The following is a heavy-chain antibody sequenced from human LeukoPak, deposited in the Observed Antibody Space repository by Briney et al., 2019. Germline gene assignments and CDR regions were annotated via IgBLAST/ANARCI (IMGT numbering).Heavy chain of an antibody. J-gene: IGHJ4*02. CDR2: IDWDDDK. V-gene: IGHV2-70*11. CDR3: ARVASGSFYFDY. Sequence: SGPTLVNPTQTLTLTRTFSGFSLSTSGMSVGWIRQPPGKALEWLGRIDWDDDKYYNTSLKTRLTLSKDTSKNQVVLTMTNMDPLDTATYYCARVASGSFYFDYWGQGNLVTVSS. D-gene: IGHD1-26*01. CDR1: GFSLSTSGMS.